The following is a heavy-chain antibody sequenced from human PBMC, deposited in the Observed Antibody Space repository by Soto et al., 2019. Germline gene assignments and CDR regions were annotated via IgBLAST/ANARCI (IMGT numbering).Heavy chain of an antibody. V-gene: IGHV1-18*01. CDR3: ARLKGYSNNNLYDFDD. Sequence: ASVKVSCKGSGYAFTDYGFSWVRPAPGQGLEWLGWISPYNGKAFYVKNFQDRLTMTTDTSKSTVYMHMSSLKSDDTAIYYCARLKGYSNNNLYDFDDWGQGTRVTVSS. CDR1: GYAFTDYG. J-gene: IGHJ4*02. CDR2: ISPYNGKA. D-gene: IGHD3-22*01.